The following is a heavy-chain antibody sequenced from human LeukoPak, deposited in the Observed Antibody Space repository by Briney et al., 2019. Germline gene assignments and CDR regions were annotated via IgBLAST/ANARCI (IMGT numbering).Heavy chain of an antibody. D-gene: IGHD3-9*01. CDR1: GGSISSSSYY. Sequence: LETLSLTCTVSGGSISSSSYYWGWIRQPPGKGLEWIGSIYYSGSTYYNPSLKSRVTISVDTSKNQFSLKLSSVTAADTAVYYCASIVPDYDILTGYSRDYYYMDVWGKGTTVTVSS. V-gene: IGHV4-39*07. CDR3: ASIVPDYDILTGYSRDYYYMDV. J-gene: IGHJ6*03. CDR2: IYYSGST.